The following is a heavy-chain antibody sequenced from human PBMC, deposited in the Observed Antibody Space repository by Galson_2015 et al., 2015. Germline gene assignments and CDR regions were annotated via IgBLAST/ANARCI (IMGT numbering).Heavy chain of an antibody. D-gene: IGHD2/OR15-2a*01. CDR2: IWYDGRTK. CDR1: GFNFGSYL. J-gene: IGHJ4*02. V-gene: IGHV3-33*01. Sequence: SLRLSCAASGFNFGSYLMHWVRQAPGRGPEWVAVIWYDGRTKYYADSVRGRFTVSRDNFRNRVFLQLNNVIAEDTAIYYCVQNKDTRPVGALESWGQGTLVTVSS. CDR3: VQNKDTRPVGALES.